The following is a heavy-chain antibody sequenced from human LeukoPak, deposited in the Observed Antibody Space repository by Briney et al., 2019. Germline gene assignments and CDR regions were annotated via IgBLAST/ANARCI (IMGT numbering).Heavy chain of an antibody. Sequence: SETLSLTCTVSGGSISSYYWSWIRQPPGKGLEWIGEINHSGSTNYNPSLKSRVTISVDTSKNQFSLKLSSVTAADTAVYYCARVRCSSTSCYESTWFDPWGQGTLVTVSS. CDR3: ARVRCSSTSCYESTWFDP. CDR2: INHSGST. D-gene: IGHD2-2*01. J-gene: IGHJ5*02. CDR1: GGSISSYY. V-gene: IGHV4-34*01.